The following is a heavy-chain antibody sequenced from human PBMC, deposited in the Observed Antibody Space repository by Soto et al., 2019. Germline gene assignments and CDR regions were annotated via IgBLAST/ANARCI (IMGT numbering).Heavy chain of an antibody. V-gene: IGHV3-15*07. CDR1: GFSITNTW. D-gene: IGHD3-10*02. CDR3: FSCYDV. CDR2: VKSKADGGTA. Sequence: GGSLRLSCAASGFSITNTWMHWVRQAPGKGMEWVGRVKSKADGGTADYAAPVKGRFTVSRDDSKNTQYLQMNSLKMEDTAVYFFFSCYDV. J-gene: IGHJ6*01.